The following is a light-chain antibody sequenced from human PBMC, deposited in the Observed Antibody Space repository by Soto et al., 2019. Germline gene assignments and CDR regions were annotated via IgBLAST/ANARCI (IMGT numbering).Light chain of an antibody. V-gene: IGKV1-33*01. CDR1: QTISNY. Sequence: DIQMTQSPSSLSASVGDRVTITCRASQTISNYLNWYQQKSGKAPKVLIYGASRLQSGVSSRYSGSGVGTDFTFTISRLQPEDIATYYCQQYENLPTFGQGTRLEI. J-gene: IGKJ5*01. CDR2: GAS. CDR3: QQYENLPT.